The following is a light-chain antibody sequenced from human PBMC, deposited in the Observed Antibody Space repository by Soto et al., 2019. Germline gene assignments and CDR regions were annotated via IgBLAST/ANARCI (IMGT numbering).Light chain of an antibody. J-gene: IGLJ2*01. CDR2: DVS. CDR1: SSDIGGYNY. V-gene: IGLV2-14*01. Sequence: QSVLTQPASVSESPGQSITISCTGTSSDIGGYNYVSWYQQHPVKAPKLMIYDVSNRPSGISNRFSGSRSGNTASLTISGLQAEDEADYYCSSYTSSSTVIFGGGTKLTVL. CDR3: SSYTSSSTVI.